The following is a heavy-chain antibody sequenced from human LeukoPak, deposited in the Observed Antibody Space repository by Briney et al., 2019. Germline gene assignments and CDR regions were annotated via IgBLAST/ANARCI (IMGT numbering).Heavy chain of an antibody. CDR2: ISGSGSSK. CDR1: GFTFSSYS. CDR3: AIVEDGSNTSCYYNYYYIDV. D-gene: IGHD2-2*01. Sequence: QSGGSLRLSCAASGFTFSSYSMSWVRQAPGKGLEWVSAISGSGSSKYYAASVKGLFTTSRNNTNNMLQLQMNILRAETTADYCGAIVEDGSNTSCYYNYYYIDVWGKGTTVTVSS. V-gene: IGHV3-23*01. J-gene: IGHJ6*03.